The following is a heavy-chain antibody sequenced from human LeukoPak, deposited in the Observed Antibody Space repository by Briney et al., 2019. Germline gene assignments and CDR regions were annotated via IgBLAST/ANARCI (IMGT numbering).Heavy chain of an antibody. CDR2: IYTSGST. Sequence: SETLSLTCTVSGGSISSYYWSWIRQPAGKGLEWIGRIYTSGSTDYNPSLTSRVTMAVDTSKNQISLKLGTVTAADTAVYYCARGPVVFDPWGQGTLVTVSS. J-gene: IGHJ5*02. V-gene: IGHV4-4*07. CDR1: GGSISSYY. CDR3: ARGPVVFDP.